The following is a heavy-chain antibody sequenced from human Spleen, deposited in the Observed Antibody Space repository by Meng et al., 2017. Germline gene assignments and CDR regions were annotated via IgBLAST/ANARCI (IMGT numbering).Heavy chain of an antibody. CDR1: GFTFSSYA. CDR2: ISYDGSNK. J-gene: IGHJ4*02. CDR3: ARARLLWFGELLGPFDY. Sequence: GESLKISCAASGFTFSSYAMHWVRQAPGKGLEWVAVISYDGSNKYYADSVKGRFTISRDNSKNTLYLQINSLRAEDTAVYYCARARLLWFGELLGPFDYWGQGTLVTVSS. V-gene: IGHV3-30*04. D-gene: IGHD3-10*01.